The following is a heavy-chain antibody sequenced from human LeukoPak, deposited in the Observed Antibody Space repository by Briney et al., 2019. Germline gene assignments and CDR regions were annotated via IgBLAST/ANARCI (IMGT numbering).Heavy chain of an antibody. D-gene: IGHD4-23*01. J-gene: IGHJ4*02. Sequence: TSGTLSLTCTVSGDSINSLDLWSWVRQPPGKGLEWIGEMYLSGTTHSNPSVKSRVTISVDKSKNQFSLKLSSVTAADTAVYYCAQEDTVVTRTYWGQGTLVTVSS. CDR3: AQEDTVVTRTY. CDR2: MYLSGTT. V-gene: IGHV4-4*02. CDR1: GDSINSLDL.